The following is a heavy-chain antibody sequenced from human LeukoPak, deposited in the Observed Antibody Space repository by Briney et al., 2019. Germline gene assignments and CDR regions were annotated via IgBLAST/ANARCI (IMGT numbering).Heavy chain of an antibody. V-gene: IGHV1-46*01. CDR3: ARAFFISHPFGRLDY. Sequence: ASVKVSCKASGYTFTSYYMHWVRQAPGQGLEWMGIINPSGGSTSYAQKFRGRVTMTRDTSTSTVYMELSSLRSEDTAVYYCARAFFISHPFGRLDYWGQGTLVTVSS. J-gene: IGHJ4*02. CDR1: GYTFTSYY. D-gene: IGHD3-10*01. CDR2: INPSGGST.